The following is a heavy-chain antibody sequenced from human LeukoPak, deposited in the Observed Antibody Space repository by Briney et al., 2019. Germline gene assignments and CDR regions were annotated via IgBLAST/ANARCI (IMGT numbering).Heavy chain of an antibody. CDR2: IYYSGST. D-gene: IGHD6-13*01. V-gene: IGHV4-59*01. CDR1: GGSISSYY. J-gene: IGHJ4*02. Sequence: SETLSLTCTVSGGSISSYYWSWIRQPPGKGLEWIGYIYYSGSTNYNPSLKSRVTISVDTSKNQFSLKLSSVTAADTAVYYCARGMATSSPRSSELYYFDYWGQGTLVTVSS. CDR3: ARGMATSSPRSSELYYFDY.